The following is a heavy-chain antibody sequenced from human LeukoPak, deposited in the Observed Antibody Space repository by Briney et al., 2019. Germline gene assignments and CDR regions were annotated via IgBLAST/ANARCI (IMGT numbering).Heavy chain of an antibody. D-gene: IGHD5-24*01. CDR3: ARERDGPFGPPIDY. V-gene: IGHV4-61*02. Sequence: PSETLSLTCTVSGGSISSGSYCWSWIRQPAGKGLEWIGRIYTSGSTNYNPSLKSRVTIAVDTSKNQFSLKLSSVTAADTAVYYCARERDGPFGPPIDYWGQGTLVTVSS. CDR1: GGSISSGSYC. CDR2: IYTSGST. J-gene: IGHJ4*02.